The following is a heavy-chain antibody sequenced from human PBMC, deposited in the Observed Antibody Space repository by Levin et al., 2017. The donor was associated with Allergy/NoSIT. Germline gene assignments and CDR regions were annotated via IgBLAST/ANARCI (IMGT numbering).Heavy chain of an antibody. J-gene: IGHJ3*02. D-gene: IGHD1-14*01. Sequence: GESLKISCAASGLSVSNYEMNWVRQAPGKGLEWISYISVTGSSIQYSDSVKGRFTISRDNAENSVYLQMNSLRVEDTAVYYCARATASDAFDIWGLGTVVTVSS. CDR3: ARATASDAFDI. CDR1: GLSVSNYE. V-gene: IGHV3-48*03. CDR2: ISVTGSSI.